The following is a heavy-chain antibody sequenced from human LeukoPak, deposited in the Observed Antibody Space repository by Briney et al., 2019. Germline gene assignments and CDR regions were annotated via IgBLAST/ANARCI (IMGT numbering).Heavy chain of an antibody. D-gene: IGHD6-13*01. CDR3: ARAHLPGIAAAGSY. J-gene: IGHJ4*02. CDR1: GYTFTGYY. V-gene: IGHV1-2*02. Sequence: GASVKVSCKASGYTFTGYYMHWVRQAPGQGLEWMGWINPNSGGTNYAQKFQGRVTMTRDTSISTAYMELSRLRSDDTAVYYCARAHLPGIAAAGSYWGQGTLVTVSS. CDR2: INPNSGGT.